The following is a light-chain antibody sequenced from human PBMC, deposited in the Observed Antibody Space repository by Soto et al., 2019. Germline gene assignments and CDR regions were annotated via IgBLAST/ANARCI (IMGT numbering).Light chain of an antibody. J-gene: IGKJ5*01. CDR3: QQRSA. Sequence: EIVLTQSPATLSLSPGERATLSCRASQSVSSYLACYQQKPGQSPRHLIYDASNRATGIPARFSGSGSGTDFTLTISSLEPVDFAVYYCQQRSAFGQGTRLEIK. CDR2: DAS. V-gene: IGKV3-11*01. CDR1: QSVSSY.